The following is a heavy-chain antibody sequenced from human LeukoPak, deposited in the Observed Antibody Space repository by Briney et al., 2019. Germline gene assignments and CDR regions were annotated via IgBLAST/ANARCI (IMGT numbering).Heavy chain of an antibody. J-gene: IGHJ4*02. Sequence: SETLSLTCAVYGGSFSGYYWSWIRQPPGRGLEWMGEINHSGSTNYNPSLKSRATISVDTSKNQFSLKLSSVTAADTAVYYCARGRGYSYGFSFDYWGQGTLVTVSS. CDR1: GGSFSGYY. CDR3: ARGRGYSYGFSFDY. CDR2: INHSGST. V-gene: IGHV4-34*01. D-gene: IGHD5-18*01.